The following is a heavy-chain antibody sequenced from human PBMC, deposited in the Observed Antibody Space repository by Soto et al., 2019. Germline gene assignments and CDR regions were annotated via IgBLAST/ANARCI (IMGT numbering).Heavy chain of an antibody. CDR3: ARDGPTTLLGQSYQF. CDR1: GFALNIFW. D-gene: IGHD1-1*01. J-gene: IGHJ1*01. Sequence: DLVESGGGLVQPGDSLSLSCAASGFALNIFWMSWIRQAPGKGLEWVANMNQDGSEKYYVDSVKGRFRISRDNAKNSVYLQMDGLSVEDTAVYYCARDGPTTLLGQSYQFWGQGTLVTVSA. V-gene: IGHV3-7*01. CDR2: MNQDGSEK.